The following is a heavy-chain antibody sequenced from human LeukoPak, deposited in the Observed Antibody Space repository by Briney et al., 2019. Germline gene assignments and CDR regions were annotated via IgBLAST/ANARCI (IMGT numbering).Heavy chain of an antibody. CDR2: IYYSGST. Sequence: SETLSLTCTVSGGSISSYYWSWIRQPPGKGLEWIGYIYYSGSTNYNPSLKSRVTISVDTSKNQFSLKPSSVTAADTAVYYCARGIAAAGYSPDYFDYWGQGTLVTVSS. J-gene: IGHJ4*02. CDR3: ARGIAAAGYSPDYFDY. CDR1: GGSISSYY. D-gene: IGHD6-13*01. V-gene: IGHV4-59*01.